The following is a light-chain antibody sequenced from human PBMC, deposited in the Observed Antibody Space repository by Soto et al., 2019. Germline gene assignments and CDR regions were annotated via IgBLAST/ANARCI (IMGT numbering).Light chain of an antibody. CDR1: QSVTNY. CDR3: QHRSHWLIT. CDR2: ETI. V-gene: IGKV3-11*01. Sequence: EIVLTQSPATLSLSPGERATLSCRASQSVTNYLAWYQQKAGQAPRLLIYETIHRATGIPARFSGSGSGTDFTLNISSLEPEDFEVYYCQHRSHWLITFCQGTRLESK. J-gene: IGKJ5*01.